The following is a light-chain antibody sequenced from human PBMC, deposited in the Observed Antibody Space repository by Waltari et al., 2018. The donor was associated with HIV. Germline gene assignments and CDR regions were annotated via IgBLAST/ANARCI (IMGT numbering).Light chain of an antibody. J-gene: IGKJ5*01. CDR3: RQGTPWPIT. V-gene: IGKV2-30*01. CDR2: RVS. Sequence: DAVVAQSPLSLPVTLGQSASISCKSSQSLVYSDGNIYLNWFQQKPGQSPRRLFYRVSNRSPWVPDRFSASGSGTDFTLKISNVEAEDIWVYYCRQGTPWPITYGQGTRLVIK. CDR1: QSLVYSDGNIY.